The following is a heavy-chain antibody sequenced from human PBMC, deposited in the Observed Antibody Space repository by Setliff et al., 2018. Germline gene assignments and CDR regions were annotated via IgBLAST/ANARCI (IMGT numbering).Heavy chain of an antibody. J-gene: IGHJ4*02. Sequence: SETLSLTCTVSGGSISSHSWSWVRQPPGKGLEWIGSIYYSGSTNYNPSLNSRVAISVDTSENQFSLRLNSVTAADTAVYYCAKSSPSVGHITDCWGQGTLVTVSS. CDR2: IYYSGST. V-gene: IGHV4-59*11. CDR1: GGSISSHS. CDR3: AKSSPSVGHITDC.